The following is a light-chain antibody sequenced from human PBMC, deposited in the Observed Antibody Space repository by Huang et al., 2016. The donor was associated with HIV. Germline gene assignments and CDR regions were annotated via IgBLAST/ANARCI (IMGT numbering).Light chain of an antibody. J-gene: IGKJ5*01. CDR1: QSISSK. CDR3: QQYNDWPPIT. CDR2: GAS. Sequence: EIVMTQSPATLSVSPGERATLSCRASQSISSKLAWYKQKLGQAPRLLIYGASTRATGIPARFSGSGSGTEFTLSISSLQAEDFAVYYCQQYNDWPPITFGQGTRLEIK. V-gene: IGKV3-15*01.